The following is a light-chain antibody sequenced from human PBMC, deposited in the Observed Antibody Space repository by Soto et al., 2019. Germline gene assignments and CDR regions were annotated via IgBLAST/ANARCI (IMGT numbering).Light chain of an antibody. CDR3: QQCDTSPWT. J-gene: IGKJ1*01. CDR1: QSISSY. CDR2: GAS. V-gene: IGKV3-20*01. Sequence: EIVLTQSPDTLSLSPGERATLSCRASQSISSYLAWYQQKPGQAPRLLIYGASSRATGIPDTFSGSGSGTDFTLAISRLEPGDSAVYFCQQCDTSPWTFGQGTKVEIK.